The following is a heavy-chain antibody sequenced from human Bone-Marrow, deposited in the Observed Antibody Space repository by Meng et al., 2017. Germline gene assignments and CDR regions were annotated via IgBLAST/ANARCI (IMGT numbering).Heavy chain of an antibody. J-gene: IGHJ4*02. CDR1: GFLPSTSGMR. CDR3: AREFCSAGACYSGGSIPDY. V-gene: IGHV2-70*04. CDR2: IDWDDEK. Sequence: SGPTLAKPTQTLTLTCTFSGFLPSTSGMRVSWIRQPPGKALEWLARIDWDDEKFYSSSLKTRLTISKDTSKNQMVLTMTHMDPVDTATYYCAREFCSAGACYSGGSIPDYWGQGTLVTVSS. D-gene: IGHD2-15*01.